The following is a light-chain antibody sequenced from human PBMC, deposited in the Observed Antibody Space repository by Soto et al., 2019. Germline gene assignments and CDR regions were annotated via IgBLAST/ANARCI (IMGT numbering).Light chain of an antibody. CDR2: KAS. Sequence: DIQVTQSPSTLSASVGDRVTITCRISQTISNSLAWFQQKPGKAPKLLIYKASTLEGGVPSRFNGSGPGTEFTLSISSLQPDDFATYYCQQYNEYSKTFGQGTKVEI. V-gene: IGKV1-5*03. CDR3: QQYNEYSKT. J-gene: IGKJ1*01. CDR1: QTISNS.